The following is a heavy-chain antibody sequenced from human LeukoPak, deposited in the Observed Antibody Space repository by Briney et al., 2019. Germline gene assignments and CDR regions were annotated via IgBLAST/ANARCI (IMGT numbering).Heavy chain of an antibody. CDR3: ATTVTTLGAFDI. Sequence: PGRSLRLSCAASGFTFSSYGMHWVRQAPGKGLEWVAVIWYDGSNKYYADSVKGRFTISRDNSKNTLYLQMNSLRAEDTAVYYCATTVTTLGAFDIWGQGTMVTVSS. J-gene: IGHJ3*02. CDR2: IWYDGSNK. D-gene: IGHD4-4*01. CDR1: GFTFSSYG. V-gene: IGHV3-33*01.